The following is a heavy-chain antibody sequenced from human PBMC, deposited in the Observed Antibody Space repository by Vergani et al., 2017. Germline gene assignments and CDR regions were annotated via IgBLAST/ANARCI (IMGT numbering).Heavy chain of an antibody. J-gene: IGHJ4*02. D-gene: IGHD2-2*01. CDR2: IYYSGST. CDR1: GGPISSYY. Sequence: QVQLQESGPGLVKASETLSLTCTVSGGPISSYYWSWIRPPPGKGLEWIGYIYYSGSTNDNPSLKRGVTISVDTAKNQFSLKLSSVTAADTAVYYCARASEDIVVVPAATFDYWGQGTLVTVSS. V-gene: IGHV4-59*01. CDR3: ARASEDIVVVPAATFDY.